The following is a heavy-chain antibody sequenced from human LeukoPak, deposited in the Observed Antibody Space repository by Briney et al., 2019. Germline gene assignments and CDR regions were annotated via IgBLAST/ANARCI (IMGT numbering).Heavy chain of an antibody. V-gene: IGHV4-39*01. D-gene: IGHD3-22*01. J-gene: IGHJ4*02. CDR1: GDSISSYNYF. CDR3: ARASSGYYWDFDY. CDR2: IYYRGNT. Sequence: PSETLSLTCTVSGDSISSYNYFWGWIRQPPGKGLEWVGSIYYRGNTYYNPSLKSRVTLSADTPKNQFSLKVTSVTAADTAAYYCARASSGYYWDFDYWGQGALVTVSS.